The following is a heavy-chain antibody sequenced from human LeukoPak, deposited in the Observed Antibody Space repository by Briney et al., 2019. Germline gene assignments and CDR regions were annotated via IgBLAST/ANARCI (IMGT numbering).Heavy chain of an antibody. CDR3: VRGRIGRYSSGWSPDY. V-gene: IGHV1-8*01. D-gene: IGHD6-19*01. Sequence: GASVKVSCKASGYTFTSYDINWVRQATGQGLEWVGWMDPNSGNTGYAQKFQGRVTMTRNTSISTAYMELSSLRSEDTAVYYCVRGRIGRYSSGWSPDYWGQGTLVTVSS. J-gene: IGHJ4*02. CDR2: MDPNSGNT. CDR1: GYTFTSYD.